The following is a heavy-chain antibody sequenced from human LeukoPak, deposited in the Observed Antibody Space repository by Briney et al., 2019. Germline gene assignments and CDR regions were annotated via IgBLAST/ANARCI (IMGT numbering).Heavy chain of an antibody. CDR3: ARGNYYDSSGYYSFDY. J-gene: IGHJ4*02. CDR1: GFTFSDYY. Sequence: GGSLRLSCAASGFTFSDYYMSWIRQAPGKGLEWVSYIGSSGSTIYYADSVKGRFTISRDNAKNSLYLQMNSLRAEDTAVYYCARGNYYDSSGYYSFDYWGQGTLVTVSS. D-gene: IGHD3-22*01. CDR2: IGSSGSTI. V-gene: IGHV3-11*01.